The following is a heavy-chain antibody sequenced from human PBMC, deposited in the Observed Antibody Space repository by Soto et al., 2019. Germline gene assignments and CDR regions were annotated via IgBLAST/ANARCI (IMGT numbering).Heavy chain of an antibody. CDR1: GGSISSYY. D-gene: IGHD2-2*01. CDR3: ARQVSDCSSTSCYFKY. V-gene: IGHV4-59*01. CDR2: IYYSGST. Sequence: SETLSLTCTVSGGSISSYYWSWIRQPPGKGLEWIGYIYYSGSTNYNPSLKSRVTISVDTSKNQFSLKLSSVTAADTAVYYCARQVSDCSSTSCYFKYWGQGTLVTVSS. J-gene: IGHJ4*02.